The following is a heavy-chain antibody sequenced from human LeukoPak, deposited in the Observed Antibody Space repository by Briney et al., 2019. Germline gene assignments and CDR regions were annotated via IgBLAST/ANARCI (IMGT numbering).Heavy chain of an antibody. D-gene: IGHD2-2*01. J-gene: IGHJ6*02. CDR2: INPNSGGT. V-gene: IGHV1-2*02. Sequence: ASVKVSCKASGYTFTGYYMHWVRQAPGQGLEWMGWINPNSGGTNYAQKLQGRVTMTRDTSISTAYMELSRLRSDDTAVYYCASPHCSSTSCYSPPGYYYYGMDVWGQGTTVTVSS. CDR1: GYTFTGYY. CDR3: ASPHCSSTSCYSPPGYYYYGMDV.